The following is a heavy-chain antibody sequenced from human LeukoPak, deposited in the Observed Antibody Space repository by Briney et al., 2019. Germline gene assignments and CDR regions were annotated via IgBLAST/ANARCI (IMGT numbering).Heavy chain of an antibody. CDR3: ARGKGSSSAGY. CDR1: GFTFSNA. CDR2: ISYDGSNK. J-gene: IGHJ4*02. D-gene: IGHD6-6*01. V-gene: IGHV3-30-3*01. Sequence: GGSLRLSCAASGFTFSNALHWVRQAPGKGLEWVAVISYDGSNKYYADSVKGRFTISRDNSENTLYLQTNSLRAEDTAVYYCARGKGSSSAGYWGQGTLVIVSS.